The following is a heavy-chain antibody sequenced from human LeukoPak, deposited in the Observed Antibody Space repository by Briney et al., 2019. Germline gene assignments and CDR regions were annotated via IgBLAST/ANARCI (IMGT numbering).Heavy chain of an antibody. CDR3: ARDLGDYDILTGYYRPYFFDY. Sequence: GGSLRLSCAASGFTFSSYGMHWVRQAPGKGLEWVAVIWYDGSNKFHADSVKGRFTISRDNSKNTVFLQMKSLRVEETAVYFCARDLGDYDILTGYYRPYFFDYWGQGTLVTVSS. CDR1: GFTFSSYG. V-gene: IGHV3-33*01. J-gene: IGHJ4*02. CDR2: IWYDGSNK. D-gene: IGHD3-9*01.